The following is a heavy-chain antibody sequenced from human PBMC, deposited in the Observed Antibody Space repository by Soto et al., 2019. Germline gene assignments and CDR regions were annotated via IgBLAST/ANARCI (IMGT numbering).Heavy chain of an antibody. CDR2: ISYEGSNQ. Sequence: LRLSCAASGFTLRSYAMHWVRQAPVKGLEWVAVISYEGSNQYYADSVKGRFTLTRDNSKKTVDLQMNSLRADDTAVYYCARSASYYGIDVWGQGTTVTVYS. CDR1: GFTLRSYA. J-gene: IGHJ6*02. CDR3: ARSASYYGIDV. V-gene: IGHV3-30*04.